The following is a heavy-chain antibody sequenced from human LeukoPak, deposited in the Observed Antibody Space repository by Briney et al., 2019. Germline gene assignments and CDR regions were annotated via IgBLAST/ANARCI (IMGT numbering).Heavy chain of an antibody. Sequence: PGGSLRLSCAASGFIFSSCAMHWVRQAPGKGLEWVAFIRYDGSNKYYADSVKGRFTISRDNAKNTLYLQMNSLRAEDTAVYYCATLRYSSSKTGFDYWGQGTLVTVSS. CDR2: IRYDGSNK. J-gene: IGHJ4*02. D-gene: IGHD6-19*01. CDR1: GFIFSSCA. V-gene: IGHV3-30*02. CDR3: ATLRYSSSKTGFDY.